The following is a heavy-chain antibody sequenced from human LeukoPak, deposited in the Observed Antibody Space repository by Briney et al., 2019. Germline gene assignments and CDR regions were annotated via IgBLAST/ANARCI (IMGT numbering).Heavy chain of an antibody. CDR2: INWNGGST. Sequence: AGGSLRLSCAASGFKFDDYGMSWVHQAPGKGLEWVSSINWNGGSTGYADSVKGRFTISRDNAKKSLYLQMNSLRDEDTALYYCARGGRAVAGVRFYYNGMDVWGQGTTVTVSS. CDR1: GFKFDDYG. J-gene: IGHJ6*02. V-gene: IGHV3-20*04. D-gene: IGHD6-19*01. CDR3: ARGGRAVAGVRFYYNGMDV.